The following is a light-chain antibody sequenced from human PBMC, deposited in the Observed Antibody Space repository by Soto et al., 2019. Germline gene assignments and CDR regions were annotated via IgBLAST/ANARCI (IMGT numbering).Light chain of an antibody. CDR3: AAWDGSLSAVL. CDR1: SSNIGAGYD. Sequence: QSVLTQPPSVSGAPGQRVTISCTGSSSNIGAGYDVHWYQQLPGTAPKLLIYGNSNRPSGVPDRFSGSKSGTSASLAISGLQSEDEADYYCAAWDGSLSAVLFGGGTKLTVL. V-gene: IGLV1-40*01. J-gene: IGLJ2*01. CDR2: GNS.